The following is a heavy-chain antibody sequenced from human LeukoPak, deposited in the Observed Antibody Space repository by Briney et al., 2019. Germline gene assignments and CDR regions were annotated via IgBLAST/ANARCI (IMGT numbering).Heavy chain of an antibody. CDR2: INPSGGST. CDR1: GYSFTNKY. Sequence: ASVKVSCKASGYSFTNKYMHWVRQAPEQGLEWMGIINPSGGSTTYAQKFKGRVTMTRDTSTSTVYMELSSLRSEDTAVYYCARSVEMATITLVGDAFDIWGQGTMVTVSS. CDR3: ARSVEMATITLVGDAFDI. V-gene: IGHV1-46*01. D-gene: IGHD5-24*01. J-gene: IGHJ3*02.